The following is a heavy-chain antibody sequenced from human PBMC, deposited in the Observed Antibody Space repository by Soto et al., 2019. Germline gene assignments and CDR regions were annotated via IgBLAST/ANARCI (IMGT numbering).Heavy chain of an antibody. CDR3: ASKRTAAGGRRYFDL. CDR1: GFTFSDYY. Sequence: QVQLVESGGGLVKPGGSLRLSCAASGFTFSDYYMSWIRQAPGKGLEWVSYISSSSSYTNYADSVKGRFTISRDNAKNSLYLQMNSLRGEDTAVYHCASKRTAAGGRRYFDLWGRGTLVTVSS. V-gene: IGHV3-11*05. D-gene: IGHD6-13*01. J-gene: IGHJ2*01. CDR2: ISSSSSYT.